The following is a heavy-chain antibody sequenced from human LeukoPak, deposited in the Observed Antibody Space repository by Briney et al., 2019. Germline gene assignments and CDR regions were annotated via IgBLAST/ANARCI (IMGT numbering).Heavy chain of an antibody. Sequence: SSETLSLTCTVSGGSIRSYYWSWIRQPPGKGLEWIGYMYYSGSTNYNPSLKSRVTISVDTSKKQFSLKLSSVTAADTAMYYCARDSGDYVWVGWGRGTLVTVSS. CDR1: GGSIRSYY. J-gene: IGHJ4*02. CDR3: ARDSGDYVWVG. D-gene: IGHD3-16*01. CDR2: MYYSGST. V-gene: IGHV4-59*01.